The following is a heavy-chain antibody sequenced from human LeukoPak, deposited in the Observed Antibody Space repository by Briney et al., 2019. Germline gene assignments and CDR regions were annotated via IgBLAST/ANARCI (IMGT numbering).Heavy chain of an antibody. J-gene: IGHJ4*02. V-gene: IGHV3-33*01. CDR3: ARDGDFWSGTYFDY. Sequence: PGGSLRLSCAASGFTFSSYGMHWVRQAPGKGLEWVAVIWYDGSNKYYADSVKGRFTISRDNSKNTLYLQMNSLRAEDTAVYYCARDGDFWSGTYFDYWGQGTLVTVSS. CDR1: GFTFSSYG. D-gene: IGHD3-3*01. CDR2: IWYDGSNK.